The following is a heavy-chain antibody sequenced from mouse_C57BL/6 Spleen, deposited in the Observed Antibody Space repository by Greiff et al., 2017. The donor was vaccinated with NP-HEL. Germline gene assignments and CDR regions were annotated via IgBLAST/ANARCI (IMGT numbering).Heavy chain of an antibody. Sequence: DVKLVESGGGLVKPGGSLKLSCAASGFTFSDYGMHWVRQAPEKGLEWVAYISSGSSTIYYADTVKGQFTISRDNAKNTLFLQMTSLRSEDTAMYYCARDYFAYWGQGTLVTVSA. V-gene: IGHV5-17*01. J-gene: IGHJ3*01. CDR3: ARDYFAY. CDR2: ISSGSSTI. D-gene: IGHD2-13*01. CDR1: GFTFSDYG.